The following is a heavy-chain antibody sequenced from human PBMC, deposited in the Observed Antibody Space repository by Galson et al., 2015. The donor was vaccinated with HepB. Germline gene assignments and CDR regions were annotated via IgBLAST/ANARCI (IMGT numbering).Heavy chain of an antibody. J-gene: IGHJ5*01. D-gene: IGHD6-19*01. Sequence: SLRLSCAASGFAFDTHAMSWVRQAPGRGLEWISGISGNGDITFYADSVKGRFTVSRDNSNNMLYLQMDSLRAEDAGLYFCAKGNGLFDSWGQGILVTVSS. CDR2: ISGNGDIT. CDR1: GFAFDTHA. CDR3: AKGNGLFDS. V-gene: IGHV3-23*01.